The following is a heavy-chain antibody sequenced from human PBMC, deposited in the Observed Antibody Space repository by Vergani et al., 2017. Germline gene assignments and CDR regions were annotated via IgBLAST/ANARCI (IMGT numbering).Heavy chain of an antibody. CDR3: ARGYYYDSSGYYYLDS. Sequence: QVQLQQWGAGLLKPSETLSLPCAVYGGSFSGYYWSWIRQPPGKGLEWIGEINHSGSTNYNPSLKSRVTISVDTPKNHFSLKLSSVTAADTAVYYCARGYYYDSSGYYYLDSWGQGTLVTVSS. CDR1: GGSFSGYY. CDR2: INHSGST. J-gene: IGHJ4*02. D-gene: IGHD3-22*01. V-gene: IGHV4-34*01.